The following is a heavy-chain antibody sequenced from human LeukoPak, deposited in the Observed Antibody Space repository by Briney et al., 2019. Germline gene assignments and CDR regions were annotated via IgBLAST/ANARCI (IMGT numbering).Heavy chain of an antibody. CDR3: ASGGYSYGFDY. V-gene: IGHV4-30-2*01. J-gene: IGHJ4*02. CDR2: IYHSGST. Sequence: PSQTLSLTCAVSGGSISSGGYSWHWIRQPPRKGLEWIGYIYHSGSTYYNPSLKSRVTISVDRSKNQFSLKLSSVTAADTAVYYCASGGYSYGFDYWGQGTLVTVSS. D-gene: IGHD5-18*01. CDR1: GGSISSGGYS.